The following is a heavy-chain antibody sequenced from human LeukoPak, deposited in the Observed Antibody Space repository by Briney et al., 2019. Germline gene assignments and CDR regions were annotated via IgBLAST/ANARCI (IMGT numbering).Heavy chain of an antibody. CDR3: ARTNVRAFDI. CDR1: GITVCYNY. CDR2: IQSGGNT. D-gene: IGHD2-8*01. V-gene: IGHV3-66*01. J-gene: IGHJ3*02. Sequence: GGSLRLSCAASGITVCYNYMRWLRQAPGKGVEWVSDIQSGGNTYYAGSVKGRFSNSKDNPKNTLYLQMNSLRAEDTGVYYCARTNVRAFDIWGQGTMATVSS.